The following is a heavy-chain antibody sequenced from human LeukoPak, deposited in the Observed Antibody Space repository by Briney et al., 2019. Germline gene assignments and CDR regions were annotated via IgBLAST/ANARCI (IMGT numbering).Heavy chain of an antibody. D-gene: IGHD1-1*01. J-gene: IGHJ4*02. Sequence: ASVKVSCKASGYTFTDDYIHWARQAPGQGLEWMGWINPNSADTHYPQKFQGRVTLTSDTSISTAYMELSRLSPDDTAMYYCARDLRGNSMFFDYWGQGTVVTVSS. V-gene: IGHV1-2*02. CDR1: GYTFTDDY. CDR2: INPNSADT. CDR3: ARDLRGNSMFFDY.